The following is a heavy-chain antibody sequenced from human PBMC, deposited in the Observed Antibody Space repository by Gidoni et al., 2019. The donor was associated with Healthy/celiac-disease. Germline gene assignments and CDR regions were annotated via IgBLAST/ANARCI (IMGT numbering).Heavy chain of an antibody. CDR3: ARGSVYTLYPRYLNYYFDY. V-gene: IGHV4-34*01. Sequence: QVQLQQWGAGLLKPSETLSLTCAVYGGSFSGYYWSWIRQPPGKGLEWIGEINHSGSTNYNPSLKSRVTISVDTSKNQFSLKLSSVTAADTAVYYCARGSVYTLYPRYLNYYFDYWGQGTLVTVSS. CDR1: GGSFSGYY. CDR2: INHSGST. J-gene: IGHJ4*02. D-gene: IGHD3-9*01.